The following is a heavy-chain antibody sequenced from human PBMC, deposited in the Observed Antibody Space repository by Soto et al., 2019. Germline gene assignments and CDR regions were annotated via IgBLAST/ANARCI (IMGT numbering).Heavy chain of an antibody. D-gene: IGHD3-3*01. CDR3: ARARAERERSYDFWSGSFDY. J-gene: IGHJ4*02. V-gene: IGHV1-69*13. CDR2: IIPIYDTT. CDR1: GGTLSSFA. Sequence: SVKVSFKASGGTLSSFAISWVRQAPGQGLEWMGGIIPIYDTTNYAQTFQGRVTITADESTNAAFMELSSLRSVDTAVYYCARARAERERSYDFWSGSFDYWGQGSLVTVSS.